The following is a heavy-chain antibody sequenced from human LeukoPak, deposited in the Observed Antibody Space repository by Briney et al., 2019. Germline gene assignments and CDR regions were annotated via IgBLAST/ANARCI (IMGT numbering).Heavy chain of an antibody. CDR1: GYTFTSYG. J-gene: IGHJ4*02. V-gene: IGHV1-18*01. D-gene: IGHD2-2*01. Sequence: ASVKVSCKASGYTFTSYGINWVRQAPGQGLEWMGWISAYNGNTNYAQKLQGRVTMTTDTSTSTAYMELRSLRSDDTAVYYCARVGYCSSTSCFDYWGQGTLATVSS. CDR2: ISAYNGNT. CDR3: ARVGYCSSTSCFDY.